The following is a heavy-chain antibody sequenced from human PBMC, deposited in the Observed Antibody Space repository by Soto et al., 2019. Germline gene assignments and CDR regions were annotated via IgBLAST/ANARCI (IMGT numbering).Heavy chain of an antibody. CDR3: ASYAFETVNFDY. CDR2: NYYSGST. J-gene: IGHJ4*02. CDR1: GGSISSGGYY. D-gene: IGHD4-17*01. V-gene: IGHV4-31*03. Sequence: PSETLSLTCTVSGGSISSGGYYWSWIRQHPGKGLEWIGYNYYSGSTYYNPSLKSRVTISVDTSKNQFSLKLSSVTAADTAVYYCASYAFETVNFDYWGQGTLVTVSS.